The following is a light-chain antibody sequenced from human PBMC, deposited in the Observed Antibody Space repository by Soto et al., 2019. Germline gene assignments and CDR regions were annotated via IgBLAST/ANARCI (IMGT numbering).Light chain of an antibody. CDR2: QGS. CDR3: CSYASISTLFV. J-gene: IGLJ1*01. V-gene: IGLV2-23*03. Sequence: QSALTQPASVSGSPGQSITISCTGTSSDVGYYNLVSWYQHHPGKAPKLIIFQGSKRPSGVSTRFSGSKSGNTASLTISGLQAEDEADYYCCSYASISTLFVFGTGTQVSVL. CDR1: SSDVGYYNL.